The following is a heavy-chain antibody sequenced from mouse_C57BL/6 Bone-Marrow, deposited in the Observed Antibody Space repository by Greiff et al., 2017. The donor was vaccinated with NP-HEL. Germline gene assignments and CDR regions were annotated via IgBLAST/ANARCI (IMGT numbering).Heavy chain of an antibody. D-gene: IGHD2-4*01. CDR1: GFTFSSYA. CDR3: GRDGLRRAFYLDY. V-gene: IGHV5-4*01. CDR2: ISDGGSYT. J-gene: IGHJ2*01. Sequence: EVMLVESGGGLVKPGGSLKLSCAASGFTFSSYAMSWVRQTPEKRLEWVATISDGGSYTYYPDNVKGRFTISRDTAKTNLYLQMSHLKSEDTAMYCCGRDGLRRAFYLDYWGQGTTLTVAS.